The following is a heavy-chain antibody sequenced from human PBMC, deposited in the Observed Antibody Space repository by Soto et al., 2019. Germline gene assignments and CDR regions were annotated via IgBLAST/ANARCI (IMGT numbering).Heavy chain of an antibody. D-gene: IGHD4-17*01. V-gene: IGHV1-18*04. CDR1: GYTFTTYG. CDR2: ICAYSGNT. Sequence: QVQLVQSGAEVKKPGASVKVSCKASGYTFTTYGITWVRQAPGQGLEWMGWICAYSGNTNYAQKLQGRLTVTKDTSTNTAYMDLRSLRSDDTAVYYCARVVKAGDYGDYGRYYFDYWGNGTLVTVSS. J-gene: IGHJ4*01. CDR3: ARVVKAGDYGDYGRYYFDY.